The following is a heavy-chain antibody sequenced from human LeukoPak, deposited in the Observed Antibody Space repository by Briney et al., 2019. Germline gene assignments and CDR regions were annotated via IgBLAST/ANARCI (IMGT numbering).Heavy chain of an antibody. D-gene: IGHD3-22*01. Sequence: SETLSLXCTVSGGSISSYYWSWIRRPAGKGLEWIGRIYTSGSTNYNPSLKSRVTMSVDPSKNQFSLKLSSVTAADTAVYYCARGRGEYYYDSSGYYVYYFDYWGQGTLVTVSS. CDR1: GGSISSYY. CDR3: ARGRGEYYYDSSGYYVYYFDY. V-gene: IGHV4-4*07. J-gene: IGHJ4*02. CDR2: IYTSGST.